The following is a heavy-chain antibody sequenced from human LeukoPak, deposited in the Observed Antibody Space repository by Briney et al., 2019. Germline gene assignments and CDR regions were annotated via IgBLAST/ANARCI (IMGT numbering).Heavy chain of an antibody. D-gene: IGHD2-2*02. CDR1: GYTFTGYY. CDR2: INPNSGGT. J-gene: IGHJ5*02. Sequence: ASVKVSCKASGYTFTGYYMHWVRQAPGQGLEWMGWINPNSGGTNYAQKFQGRVTMTRDTSISTAYMELSRLRSDDTAVYYCARDWGLGYCSSTSCHIGPSWFDPWGQGTLVTVSS. V-gene: IGHV1-2*02. CDR3: ARDWGLGYCSSTSCHIGPSWFDP.